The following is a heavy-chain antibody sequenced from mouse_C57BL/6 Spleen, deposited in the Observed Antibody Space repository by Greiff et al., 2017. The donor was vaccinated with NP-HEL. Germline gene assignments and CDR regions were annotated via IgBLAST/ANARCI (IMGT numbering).Heavy chain of an antibody. CDR3: ARDRYYYGSSYDAMDY. V-gene: IGHV5-4*01. D-gene: IGHD1-1*01. CDR1: GFTFSSYA. Sequence: EVKLQESGGGLVKPGGSLKLSCAASGFTFSSYAMSWVRQTPEKRLEWVATISDGGSYTYYPDNVKGRFTISRDNAKNNLYMQMSQLKSEDTAMYYCARDRYYYGSSYDAMDYWGQGTSVTVSS. CDR2: ISDGGSYT. J-gene: IGHJ4*01.